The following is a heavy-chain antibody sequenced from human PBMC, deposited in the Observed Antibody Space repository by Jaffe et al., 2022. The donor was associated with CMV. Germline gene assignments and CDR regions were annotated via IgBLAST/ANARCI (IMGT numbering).Heavy chain of an antibody. Sequence: QVQLQESGPGLVKPSETLSLTCTVSGGSISSYYWSWIRQPPGKGLEWIGYIYYSGSTNYNPSLKSRVTISVDTSKNQFSLKLSSVTAADTAVYYCARGTAMVGRGYYYYYGMDVWGQGTTVTVSS. D-gene: IGHD5-18*01. V-gene: IGHV4-59*01. CDR1: GGSISSYY. CDR2: IYYSGST. CDR3: ARGTAMVGRGYYYYYGMDV. J-gene: IGHJ6*02.